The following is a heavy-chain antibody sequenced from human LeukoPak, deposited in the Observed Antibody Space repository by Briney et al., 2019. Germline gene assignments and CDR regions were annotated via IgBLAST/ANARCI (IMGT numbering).Heavy chain of an antibody. D-gene: IGHD6-25*01. V-gene: IGHV3-53*01. CDR2: VYSGETT. J-gene: IGHJ4*02. CDR3: ARDLQRLAY. Sequence: GGSLRLSCAASGFSVSSNYMNWVRQAPGKRLEWVSVVYSGETTYYADSVKGRFTISRDNSKNTLYLQLNNLRAEDTAMYYCARDLQRLAYWGQGTLVTVSS. CDR1: GFSVSSNY.